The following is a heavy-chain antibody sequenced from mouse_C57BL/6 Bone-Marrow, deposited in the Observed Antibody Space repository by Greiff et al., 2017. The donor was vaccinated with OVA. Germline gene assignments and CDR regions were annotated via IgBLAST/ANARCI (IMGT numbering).Heavy chain of an antibody. Sequence: EVNLVESGGGLVQPGGSLKLSCAASGFTFSDYYMYWVRQTPEKRLEWVAYISNGGGSTYYPDTVKGRFTISRDNAKNTLYLQMSRLKSEDTAMYYCARPYYGSYWYFDVWGTGTTVTVSS. CDR1: GFTFSDYY. V-gene: IGHV5-12*01. D-gene: IGHD1-1*01. CDR2: ISNGGGST. J-gene: IGHJ1*03. CDR3: ARPYYGSYWYFDV.